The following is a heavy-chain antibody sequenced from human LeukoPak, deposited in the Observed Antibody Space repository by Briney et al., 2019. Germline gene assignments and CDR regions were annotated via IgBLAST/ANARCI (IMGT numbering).Heavy chain of an antibody. CDR3: ARDPAYGDYEEGLDP. D-gene: IGHD4-17*01. CDR2: IYYSGST. J-gene: IGHJ5*02. Sequence: SETLSLTCTVSGGSISSYYWSWIRQPPGKGLEWIGYIYYSGSTNYNPSLKSRVTISADTSMNQFSLKLSSVTAADTAVYYCARDPAYGDYEEGLDPWGQGTLVTVSS. V-gene: IGHV4-59*01. CDR1: GGSISSYY.